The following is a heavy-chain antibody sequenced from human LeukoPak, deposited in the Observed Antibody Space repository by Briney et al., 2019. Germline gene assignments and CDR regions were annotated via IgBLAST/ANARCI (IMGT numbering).Heavy chain of an antibody. D-gene: IGHD2-2*01. V-gene: IGHV1-69*01. CDR2: IIPIFGTA. Sequence: GASVKVSCKASGGTFSSYAISWVRQAPGQRLEWMGGIIPIFGTANYAQKFQGRVTITADESTSTAYMELSSLRSEDTAVYYCARVGEVYQLLLGSFDYWGQGTLVTVSS. J-gene: IGHJ4*02. CDR3: ARVGEVYQLLLGSFDY. CDR1: GGTFSSYA.